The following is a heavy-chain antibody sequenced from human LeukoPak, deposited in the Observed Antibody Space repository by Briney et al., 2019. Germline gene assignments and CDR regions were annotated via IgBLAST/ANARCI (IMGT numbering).Heavy chain of an antibody. CDR1: GGSISSYY. CDR3: ARHLYDNSNYVSCWFDP. CDR2: IYTSGST. D-gene: IGHD4-11*01. J-gene: IGHJ5*02. V-gene: IGHV4-4*09. Sequence: SETLSLTCTVSGGSISSYYWSWIRQPPGKGLEWIGYIYTSGSTNYNPSLKSRVIISVDTSKNQFSLKLSSVTAADTAVYYCARHLYDNSNYVSCWFDPWGQGTLVTVSS.